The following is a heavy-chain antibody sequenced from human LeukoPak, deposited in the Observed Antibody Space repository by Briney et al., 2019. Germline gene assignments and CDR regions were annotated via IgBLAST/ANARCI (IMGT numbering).Heavy chain of an antibody. D-gene: IGHD1-1*01. Sequence: SETLSLTCIVSGGSISSSIYYWGWIRQPPGKGLEWIGSIFYSGSTYYNPSLKSRVTISVDTSKNQFSLKLSSVTAADTAVYYCARHYYWNFLYYFDFWGQGTLVTVSS. V-gene: IGHV4-39*01. CDR1: GGSISSSIYY. CDR3: ARHYYWNFLYYFDF. CDR2: IFYSGST. J-gene: IGHJ4*02.